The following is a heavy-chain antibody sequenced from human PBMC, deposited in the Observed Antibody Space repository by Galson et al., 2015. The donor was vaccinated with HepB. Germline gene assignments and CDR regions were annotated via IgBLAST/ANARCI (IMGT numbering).Heavy chain of an antibody. V-gene: IGHV1-46*01. Sequence: SVTVSCKASGYTFTSYYMHWVRQAPGQGLEWMGIINPSGGSTSYAQKFQGRVTMTRDTSTSTVYMELSSLRSEDTAVYYCAESITIFGVVIIWGQGTLVTVSS. CDR1: GYTFTSYY. J-gene: IGHJ4*02. D-gene: IGHD3-3*01. CDR2: INPSGGST. CDR3: AESITIFGVVII.